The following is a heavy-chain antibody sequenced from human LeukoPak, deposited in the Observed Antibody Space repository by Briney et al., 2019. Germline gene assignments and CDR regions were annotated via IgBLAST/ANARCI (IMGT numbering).Heavy chain of an antibody. D-gene: IGHD6-13*01. CDR2: IWYDGSNK. V-gene: IGHV3-33*01. CDR3: ARDDSSSWYEWSDS. J-gene: IGHJ4*02. Sequence: GGSLRLSCAASGFTFSSYGMHWVRQAPGKGLEWVAVIWYDGSNKYYADSVKGRFTISRDNSKNTLYLQMNSLRAEDTAVYYCARDDSSSWYEWSDSWGQGTLVTVSP. CDR1: GFTFSSYG.